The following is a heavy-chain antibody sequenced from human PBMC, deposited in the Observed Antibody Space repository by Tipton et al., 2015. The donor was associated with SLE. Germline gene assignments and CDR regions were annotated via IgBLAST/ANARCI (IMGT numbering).Heavy chain of an antibody. D-gene: IGHD3-3*01. CDR2: VYTSGRT. Sequence: GLVKPSETLPLTCTVSGASISGVSYHWSWIRQPAGKGLEWIGRVYTSGRTNSNPSLKSRVIIAVDTSENQFFLKLTSVTAADTAIYYCGRVDDFNDSFDIWGQGTMDTVSS. CDR3: GRVDDFNDSFDI. CDR1: GASISGVSYH. V-gene: IGHV4-61*02. J-gene: IGHJ3*02.